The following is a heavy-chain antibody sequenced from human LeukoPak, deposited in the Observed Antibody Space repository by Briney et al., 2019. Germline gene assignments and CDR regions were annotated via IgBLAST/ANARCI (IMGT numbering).Heavy chain of an antibody. D-gene: IGHD6-25*01. CDR3: ARRDTNSGADP. J-gene: IGHJ5*02. V-gene: IGHV4-59*08. CDR1: GDSINSYY. Sequence: SETLSLTCTVSGDSINSYYWSWIRQPPGKGLERIGYISYSGGTTYNPSLKSRVTMSLDTSKNQFSLKLSSATATDTAVYYCARRDTNSGADPWGQGTLVTVSS. CDR2: ISYSGGT.